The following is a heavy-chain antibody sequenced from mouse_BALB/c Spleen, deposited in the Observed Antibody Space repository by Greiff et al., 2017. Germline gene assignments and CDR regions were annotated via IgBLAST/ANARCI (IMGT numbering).Heavy chain of an antibody. CDR1: GFTFSSYA. D-gene: IGHD2-1*01. CDR3: AREDGTGFAY. Sequence: DVHLVESGGGLVKPGGSLKLSCAASGFTFSSYAMSWVRQSPEKRLEWVAEISSGGSYTYYPDTVTGRFTISRDNAKNTLYLEMSSLRSEDTAMYYCAREDGTGFAYWGQGTLVTVSA. V-gene: IGHV5-9-4*01. CDR2: ISSGGSYT. J-gene: IGHJ3*01.